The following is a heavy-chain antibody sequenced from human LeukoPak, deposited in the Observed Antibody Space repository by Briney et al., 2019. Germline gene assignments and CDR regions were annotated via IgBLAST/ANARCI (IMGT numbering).Heavy chain of an antibody. D-gene: IGHD1-26*01. Sequence: PGGSLRLSCAASGLTLSSYAMSWVPQAPGKGLEWVSSITGSGDGTFYPDSVKGRFTISRDNSKNTLYLLMNSLRAEDTAVYYCAKKTTGSFPFDCWGQGTLVTVSS. J-gene: IGHJ4*02. V-gene: IGHV3-23*01. CDR3: AKKTTGSFPFDC. CDR1: GLTLSSYA. CDR2: ITGSGDGT.